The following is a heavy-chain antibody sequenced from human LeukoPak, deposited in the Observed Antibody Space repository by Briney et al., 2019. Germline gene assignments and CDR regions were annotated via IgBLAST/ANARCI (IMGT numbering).Heavy chain of an antibody. CDR1: GFIFSSKS. Sequence: GGSLRLSCAASGFIFSSKSMNWVRQAPGKGLEWVSYISYGSGTIYYADSVKGRFTISRDNAKNSLCLQMNSLRDEDTSVYYCARDFSPGQRFYFDYWGQGTLVTVSA. J-gene: IGHJ4*02. CDR3: ARDFSPGQRFYFDY. V-gene: IGHV3-48*02. D-gene: IGHD6-25*01. CDR2: ISYGSGTI.